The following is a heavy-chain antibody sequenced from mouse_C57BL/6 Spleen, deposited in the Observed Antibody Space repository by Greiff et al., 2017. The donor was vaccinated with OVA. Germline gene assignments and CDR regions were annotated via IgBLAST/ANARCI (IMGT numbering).Heavy chain of an antibody. Sequence: DVQLVESGGGLVKPGGSLKLSCAASGFTFSSYAMSWVRQTPEKRLEWVATISDGGSYTYYPDNVKGRFTISRDNAKNNLYLQMSHLKSEDTAMYYCARDGNYQGAMDYWGQGTSVTVSS. J-gene: IGHJ4*01. CDR2: ISDGGSYT. CDR3: ARDGNYQGAMDY. CDR1: GFTFSSYA. V-gene: IGHV5-4*01. D-gene: IGHD2-1*01.